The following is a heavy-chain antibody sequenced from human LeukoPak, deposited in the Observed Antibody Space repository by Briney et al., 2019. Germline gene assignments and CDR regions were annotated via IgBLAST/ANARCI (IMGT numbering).Heavy chain of an antibody. D-gene: IGHD5-24*01. V-gene: IGHV1-69*01. CDR2: IIPIFGTA. Sequence: WMGGIIPIFGTANYAQKFQGRVTITAVESTSTAYMELSSLRSVDTAVYYCARDLDGYNAPYWGQGTLVTVSS. J-gene: IGHJ4*02. CDR3: ARDLDGYNAPY.